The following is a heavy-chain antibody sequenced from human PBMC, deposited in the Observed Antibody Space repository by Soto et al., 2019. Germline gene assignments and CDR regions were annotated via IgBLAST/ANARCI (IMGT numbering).Heavy chain of an antibody. CDR3: AKVAVLVPAAIGYYYMDV. Sequence: GGSLRLSCAASGFTFSSYGMHWVRQAPGKGLEWVAVIWYDGSNKYYADSVKGRFTISRDNSKNTLYLQMNSLRAEDTAVYYCAKVAVLVPAAIGYYYMDVWGKGTTVTVSS. CDR1: GFTFSSYG. J-gene: IGHJ6*03. V-gene: IGHV3-33*06. D-gene: IGHD2-2*01. CDR2: IWYDGSNK.